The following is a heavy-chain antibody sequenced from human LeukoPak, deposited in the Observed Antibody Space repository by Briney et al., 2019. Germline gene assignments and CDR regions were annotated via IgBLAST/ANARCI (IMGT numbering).Heavy chain of an antibody. CDR2: IGDSGSLT. V-gene: IGHV3-23*01. Sequence: GGSLRLSCAASGFAFSSQAMGWVRQAPGKGLEWVSVIGDSGSLTYYADSVKGRFTISRDNSKKTLFLQLNSLRAEDTAVYYCAKDARRTDGWYYFDYWGQGALVTVSS. D-gene: IGHD6-19*01. J-gene: IGHJ4*02. CDR1: GFAFSSQA. CDR3: AKDARRTDGWYYFDY.